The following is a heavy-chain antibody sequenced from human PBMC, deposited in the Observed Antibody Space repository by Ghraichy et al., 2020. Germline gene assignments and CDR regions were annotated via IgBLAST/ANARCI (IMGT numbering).Heavy chain of an antibody. D-gene: IGHD6-6*01. Sequence: SETLSLTCAVSGGSFSEYFWNWIRQPPGKGLEWIGDINHGGSTIYNPSLKSRVTISVDTSKNQFSLKVSSVTAAATAVYYCARVPRVAPRRGFPGYYYYYMDLWGKGTTATVSS. J-gene: IGHJ6*03. V-gene: IGHV4-34*01. CDR1: GGSFSEYF. CDR3: ARVPRVAPRRGFPGYYYYYMDL. CDR2: INHGGST.